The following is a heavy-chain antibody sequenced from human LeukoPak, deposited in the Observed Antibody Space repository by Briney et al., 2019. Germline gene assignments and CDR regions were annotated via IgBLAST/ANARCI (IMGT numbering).Heavy chain of an antibody. V-gene: IGHV4-34*01. CDR3: ARGLSPDIVVVPAAILPDY. Sequence: SETLSLTCAVYGGSFSGYYWSWIRQPPGKGLEWIGEINHSGSTNYNPSLKSRVTISVDTSKNQFSLKLSSVTAADAAVYYCARGLSPDIVVVPAAILPDYWGQGTLVTVSS. CDR2: INHSGST. J-gene: IGHJ4*02. CDR1: GGSFSGYY. D-gene: IGHD2-2*02.